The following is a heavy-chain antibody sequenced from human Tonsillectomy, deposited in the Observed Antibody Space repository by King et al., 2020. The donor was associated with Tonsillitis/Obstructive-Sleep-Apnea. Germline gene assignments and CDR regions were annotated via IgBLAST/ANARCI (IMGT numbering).Heavy chain of an antibody. CDR3: ARVADDFSNYGAGDAFDI. CDR2: IYTSGST. V-gene: IGHV4-4*07. J-gene: IGHJ3*02. D-gene: IGHD4-11*01. Sequence: QLQESGPGLVKPSETLSLTCTVSGGSISSSYWTWIRQPAGKGLEWIGRIYTSGSTNYNPSLKSRVTMSIDTSKNQFSLKLSSVTAADTAVYYCARVADDFSNYGAGDAFDIWGQGTVVTVSS. CDR1: GGSISSSY.